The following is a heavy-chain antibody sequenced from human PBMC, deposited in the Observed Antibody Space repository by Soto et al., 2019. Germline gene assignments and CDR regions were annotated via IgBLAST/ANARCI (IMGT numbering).Heavy chain of an antibody. J-gene: IGHJ4*02. D-gene: IGHD5-18*01. CDR3: ARFPRGYSYGHFDY. CDR2: INHSGNT. V-gene: IGHV4-34*01. Sequence: SETLSLTCAVYGGSFSGYYWSWIRQPPGKGLEWIGEINHSGNTNYNPSLKSRVTISVDTSKNQFSLKLSSVTAADTAVYYCARFPRGYSYGHFDYWGQGTLVT. CDR1: GGSFSGYY.